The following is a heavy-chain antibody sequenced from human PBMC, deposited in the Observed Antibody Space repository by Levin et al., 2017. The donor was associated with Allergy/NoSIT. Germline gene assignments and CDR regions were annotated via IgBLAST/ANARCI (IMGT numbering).Heavy chain of an antibody. V-gene: IGHV4-34*01. CDR1: GGSFSFYS. J-gene: IGHJ4*02. CDR2: VNHSGTT. D-gene: IGHD3-3*01. Sequence: PSETLSLTCAVYGGSFSFYSWSWIRQSPGKGLEWIGEVNHSGTTNYNPSLKSRASISVDTSKDQFSLKVTSVTAADTAVYYCARAGRDFFVWGQGTPVTVSS. CDR3: ARAGRDFFV.